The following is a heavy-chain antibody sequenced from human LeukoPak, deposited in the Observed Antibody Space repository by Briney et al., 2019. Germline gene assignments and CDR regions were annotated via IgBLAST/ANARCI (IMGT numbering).Heavy chain of an antibody. D-gene: IGHD6-19*01. Sequence: GGSLRLSCAASGFTFSSYAMHWVRQAPGKGLEWVAVISYDGSNKYYADSVRGRFTISRDNAKNSLYLQMNSLRAEDTALYYCAKAAGGGLAGRKSNAFDIWGQGTMVTVSS. CDR2: ISYDGSNK. J-gene: IGHJ3*02. V-gene: IGHV3-30*04. CDR3: AKAAGGGLAGRKSNAFDI. CDR1: GFTFSSYA.